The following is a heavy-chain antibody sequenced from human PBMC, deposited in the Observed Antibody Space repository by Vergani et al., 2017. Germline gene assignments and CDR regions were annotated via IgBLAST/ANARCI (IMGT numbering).Heavy chain of an antibody. Sequence: QVQLVQSGAEVKKPGSSVKVSCKASGGTFSSYAISWVRQATGQGLEWMGRIIPILGIANYAQKFQGRVTITADKSTSTAYMELSSLRSEDTAVYYWSGGGSGWLFDPWGQGTLVTVSS. D-gene: IGHD6-19*01. CDR2: IIPILGIA. J-gene: IGHJ5*02. V-gene: IGHV1-69*04. CDR1: GGTFSSYA. CDR3: SGGGSGWLFDP.